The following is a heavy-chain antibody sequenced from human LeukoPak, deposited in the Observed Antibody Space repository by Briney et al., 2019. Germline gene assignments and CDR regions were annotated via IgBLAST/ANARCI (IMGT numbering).Heavy chain of an antibody. J-gene: IGHJ3*02. CDR1: GGSISSSSYY. D-gene: IGHD3-22*01. Sequence: SETLSLTCTVSGGSISSSSYYWGWIRQPPGKGLEWIGSIYYSGSTYYNPSLKSRVTISVDTSKNQFSLKLSSVTAADTAVYYCVRGRRRGYYYDSSGLRCAFDIWGQGTMVTVSS. V-gene: IGHV4-39*07. CDR2: IYYSGST. CDR3: VRGRRRGYYYDSSGLRCAFDI.